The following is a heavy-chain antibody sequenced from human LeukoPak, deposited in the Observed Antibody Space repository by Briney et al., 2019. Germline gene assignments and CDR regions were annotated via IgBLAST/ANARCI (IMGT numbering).Heavy chain of an antibody. J-gene: IGHJ4*02. CDR2: IRNKASGGTT. CDR1: GFTFSDYY. Sequence: GGSLRLSCAASGFTFSDYYMTWVRQAPGKGLEWVSFIRNKASGGTTEHAASVRGRFTTSRDDSKSIAYLQMNSLKTEDTALYYCTRDRIMTDFWGQGTLVTVSS. CDR3: TRDRIMTDF. V-gene: IGHV3-71*01. D-gene: IGHD2-15*01.